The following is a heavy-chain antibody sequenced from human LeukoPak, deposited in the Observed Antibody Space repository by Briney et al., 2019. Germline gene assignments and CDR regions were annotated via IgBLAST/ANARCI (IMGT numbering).Heavy chain of an antibody. CDR3: ATARWLQEFDY. CDR1: GYTFTCYG. V-gene: IGHV1-18*01. D-gene: IGHD5-24*01. J-gene: IGHJ4*02. CDR2: ISAYNGNT. Sequence: ASVKVSCKASGYTFTCYGISWVRQAPGQGLEWMGWISAYNGNTNYAQKLQGRVTMTTDTSTSTAYMELRSLRSDDTAVYYCATARWLQEFDYWGQGTLVTVSS.